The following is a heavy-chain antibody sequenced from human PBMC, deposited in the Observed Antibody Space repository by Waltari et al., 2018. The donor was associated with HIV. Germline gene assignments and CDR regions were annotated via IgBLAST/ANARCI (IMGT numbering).Heavy chain of an antibody. V-gene: IGHV3-74*01. Sequence: EVQLVESGGGLVQPGGSLRLSCAASGFTFSSSWMHWVRTAPGKGLVWVSRINSDGSSTSYADSVKGRFTISRDNAKNTLYLQMNSLRAEDTAVYYCARVQGYSYAVNWFDPWGQGTLVTVSS. CDR2: INSDGSST. D-gene: IGHD5-18*01. J-gene: IGHJ5*02. CDR3: ARVQGYSYAVNWFDP. CDR1: GFTFSSSW.